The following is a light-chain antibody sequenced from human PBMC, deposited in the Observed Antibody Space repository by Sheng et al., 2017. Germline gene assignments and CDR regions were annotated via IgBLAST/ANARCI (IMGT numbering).Light chain of an antibody. Sequence: EIVLTQSPGTLSLSPGDRGTLSCRASQRISSTSLAWYQLKFGQAPRLLIYGASNRATGIPDRFSGSGSGTDFTLTISRLEPEDFAVYYCQHYGSSPPVTFGGGTKVEIK. J-gene: IGKJ4*01. CDR1: QRISSTS. V-gene: IGKV3-20*01. CDR3: QHYGSSPPVT. CDR2: GAS.